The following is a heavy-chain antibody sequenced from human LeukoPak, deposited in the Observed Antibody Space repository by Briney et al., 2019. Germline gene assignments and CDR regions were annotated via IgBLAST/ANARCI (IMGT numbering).Heavy chain of an antibody. D-gene: IGHD6-13*01. Sequence: AASVKVSCKASGYAFPHYGAQWVRQAPGQTLEWMGWINAGNGDDTKYSQKFQARLTMTTDTSATTVYMELNSLRSEDTAVYYCARSGSNWSCDSWGQGTLVTVSS. V-gene: IGHV1-3*01. CDR1: GYAFPHYG. J-gene: IGHJ4*02. CDR3: ARSGSNWSCDS. CDR2: INAGNGDDT.